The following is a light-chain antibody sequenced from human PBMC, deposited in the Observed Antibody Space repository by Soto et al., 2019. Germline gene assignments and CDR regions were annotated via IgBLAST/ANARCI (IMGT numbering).Light chain of an antibody. CDR1: QSVRSSN. CDR2: GVS. Sequence: EIVLTQSPGTLSLSPGERATLSCRASQSVRSSNLAWYQQKPGQAPRLLIFGVSSRATGIPDRFSGSGSGTDFTLTISRLEPEDFAVYYFQQYGGSRYTFGQGTKLEIK. V-gene: IGKV3-20*01. CDR3: QQYGGSRYT. J-gene: IGKJ2*01.